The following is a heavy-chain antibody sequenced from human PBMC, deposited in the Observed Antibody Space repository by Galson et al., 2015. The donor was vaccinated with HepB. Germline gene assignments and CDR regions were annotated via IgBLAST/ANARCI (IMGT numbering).Heavy chain of an antibody. CDR1: GYTLTELS. D-gene: IGHD3-3*01. J-gene: IGHJ6*02. V-gene: IGHV1-24*01. CDR3: ATNTRGRLRFLEWLFYADV. CDR2: FDPEDGET. Sequence: SVKVSCKVSGYTLTELSMHWVRQAPGKGLEWMGGFDPEDGETIYAQKFQGRVTMTEDTSTDTAYMELSSLRSEDTAVYYCATNTRGRLRFLEWLFYADVWGQGTTVTVSS.